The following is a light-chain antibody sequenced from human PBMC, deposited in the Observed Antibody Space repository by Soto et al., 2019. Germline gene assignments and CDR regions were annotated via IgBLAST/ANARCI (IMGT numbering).Light chain of an antibody. V-gene: IGLV2-14*01. CDR2: DVS. J-gene: IGLJ1*01. Sequence: QSVLTQPASVSGSLGQSITISCTGTSSDVGGYNYVSGYQQHPGKAPKLMIYDVSNRPSGVSNRFSGSKSGNTASLTISGLQAEDEADYYCSSYTSSSTLYVFGTGTKVTVL. CDR1: SSDVGGYNY. CDR3: SSYTSSSTLYV.